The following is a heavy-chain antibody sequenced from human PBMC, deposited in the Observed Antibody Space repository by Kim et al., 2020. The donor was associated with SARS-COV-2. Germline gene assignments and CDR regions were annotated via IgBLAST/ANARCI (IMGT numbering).Heavy chain of an antibody. CDR2: IYTSGST. V-gene: IGHV4-4*07. CDR1: GGSISSYY. Sequence: SETLSLTCTVSGGSISSYYWSWIRQPAGKGLEWIGRIYTSGSTNYNPSLKSRVTMSVDTSKNQFSLKLSSVTAADTAVYYCAGDPRGGYSSGTRFYSYYGMDVWGQGTTVTVSS. J-gene: IGHJ6*02. D-gene: IGHD6-19*01. CDR3: AGDPRGGYSSGTRFYSYYGMDV.